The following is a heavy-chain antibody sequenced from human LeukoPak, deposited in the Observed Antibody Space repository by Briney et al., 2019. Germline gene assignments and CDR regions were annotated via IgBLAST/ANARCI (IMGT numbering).Heavy chain of an antibody. CDR2: INPSGGST. J-gene: IGHJ4*02. D-gene: IGHD3-16*02. Sequence: ASVKVSCKASGYTFTSYYMHWVRQAPGQGLEWMGIINPSGGSTSYAQKFQGRVTMTRDTSISTAYMELSRLRSDDTAVYYCARVADDYVWGSYRYNWFDYWGQGTLVTVSS. V-gene: IGHV1-46*01. CDR3: ARVADDYVWGSYRYNWFDY. CDR1: GYTFTSYY.